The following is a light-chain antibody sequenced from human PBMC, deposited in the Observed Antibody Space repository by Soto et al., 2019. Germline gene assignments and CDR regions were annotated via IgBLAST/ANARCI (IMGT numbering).Light chain of an antibody. CDR3: CSYAGGSTVV. V-gene: IGLV2-23*01. J-gene: IGLJ2*01. Sequence: QSALTQPASVSGSPGQSITFSCTGTSSDVGSYNLVSWYQHHPGKGPKLMIYEGSKRPSGVSNRFSGSKSGNTASLTISGLQTEDEADYYCCSYAGGSTVVFGGGTKLTVL. CDR1: SSDVGSYNL. CDR2: EGS.